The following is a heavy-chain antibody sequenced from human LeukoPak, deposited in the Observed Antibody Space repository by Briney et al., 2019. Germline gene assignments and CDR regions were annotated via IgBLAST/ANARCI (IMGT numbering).Heavy chain of an antibody. J-gene: IGHJ6*03. CDR1: GYTFTGYY. D-gene: IGHD1-26*01. Sequence: GASVKVSCKAFGYTFTGYYMHWVRQAPGQGLEWMGWINPNSGGTNYAQKFQGRVTMTRDTSISTVYMELSGLRPDDTAVYYCARGVGNYYYYMDVWGKGTTVTVSS. V-gene: IGHV1-2*02. CDR3: ARGVGNYYYYMDV. CDR2: INPNSGGT.